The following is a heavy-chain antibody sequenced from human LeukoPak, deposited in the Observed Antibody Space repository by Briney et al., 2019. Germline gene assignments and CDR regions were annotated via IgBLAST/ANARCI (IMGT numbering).Heavy chain of an antibody. Sequence: PSETLSLTCTVSGGSISSASDYWSWIRQPAGKGLEWIGRIYTSGSTNYNPSLKSRVTISVDTTKNQFSLKLSSVTAADTAVYYCARVAGMMAFDYWGQGTLVTVSS. CDR3: ARVAGMMAFDY. CDR2: IYTSGST. V-gene: IGHV4-61*02. CDR1: GGSISSASDY. D-gene: IGHD3-10*01. J-gene: IGHJ4*02.